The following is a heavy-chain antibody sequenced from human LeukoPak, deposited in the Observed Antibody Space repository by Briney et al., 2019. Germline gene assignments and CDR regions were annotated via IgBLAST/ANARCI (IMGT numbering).Heavy chain of an antibody. Sequence: PGTSLRLSCAASGFTFNSYAMHWVRQAPGKGLEWVTVISYDGSSKYYADSVKGRFTISRDNTENSLFLQMDSLRAEDTAVYYCARFRFASSWPYGVDVWGQGTTVTVSS. V-gene: IGHV3-30-3*01. J-gene: IGHJ6*02. CDR1: GFTFNSYA. CDR3: ARFRFASSWPYGVDV. CDR2: ISYDGSSK. D-gene: IGHD6-13*01.